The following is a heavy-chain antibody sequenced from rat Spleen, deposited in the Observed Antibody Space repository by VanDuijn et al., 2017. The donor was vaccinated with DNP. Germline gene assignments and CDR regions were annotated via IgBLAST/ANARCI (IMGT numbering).Heavy chain of an antibody. V-gene: IGHV6-6*01. J-gene: IGHJ4*01. Sequence: EVQLVESGGDLVQPGRSLKLSCVASGFTFSNYWMYWYRQFPEKRLEWVARIKAKSNNYATDYEESVKGRFTISRDDYKSTLYLQMNSLRSEDTDTYYCTRVGDFHDGGDGDVLDVWGQGTSVTVSS. D-gene: IGHD1-12*02. CDR2: IKAKSNNYAT. CDR1: GFTFSNYW. CDR3: TRVGDFHDGGDGDVLDV.